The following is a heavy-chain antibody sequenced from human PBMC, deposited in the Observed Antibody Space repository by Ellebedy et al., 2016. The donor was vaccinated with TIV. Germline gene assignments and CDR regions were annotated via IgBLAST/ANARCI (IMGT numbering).Heavy chain of an antibody. CDR3: ARTFYYDSSGYPLFDY. CDR2: IYYSGST. V-gene: IGHV4-59*08. CDR1: GGSISNYY. J-gene: IGHJ4*02. D-gene: IGHD3-22*01. Sequence: MPGGSLRLSCTVSGGSISNYYWSWIRQPPGKGLEWIGYIYYSGSTNYNPSLKSRVTISVDTSKNQFSLKLSSVTAADTAVYYCARTFYYDSSGYPLFDYWGQGTLVTVSS.